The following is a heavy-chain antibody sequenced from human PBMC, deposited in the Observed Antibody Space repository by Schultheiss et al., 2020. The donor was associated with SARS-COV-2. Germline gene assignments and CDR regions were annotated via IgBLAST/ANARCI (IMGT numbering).Heavy chain of an antibody. CDR3: ARSLSSFGVGNWFDP. J-gene: IGHJ5*02. V-gene: IGHV1-18*01. CDR2: ISGYNGNT. CDR1: GYTFSIYG. D-gene: IGHD3-3*01. Sequence: ASVKVSCKASGYTFSIYGIIWVRQAPGQGLEWMGWISGYNGNTNCAQKFQGRVTMTTDTSTSTAYMELRSLRSDDTAVYYCARSLSSFGVGNWFDPWGQGSLVTVSS.